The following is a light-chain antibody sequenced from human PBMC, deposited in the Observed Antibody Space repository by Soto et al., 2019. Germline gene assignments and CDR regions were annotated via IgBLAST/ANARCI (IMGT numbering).Light chain of an antibody. Sequence: QSVLPQPPSASASLGASVTLTCTLSSGYSNYKVDWYQQRPGKGPRFVMRVGTGGIVGSKGDGIPDRFSVLGSGLNRYLTIKNIQEEDESDYHCGADHGSGSNFVVVFGGGTQLTVL. CDR2: VGTGGIVG. J-gene: IGLJ2*01. CDR3: GADHGSGSNFVVV. CDR1: SGYSNYK. V-gene: IGLV9-49*01.